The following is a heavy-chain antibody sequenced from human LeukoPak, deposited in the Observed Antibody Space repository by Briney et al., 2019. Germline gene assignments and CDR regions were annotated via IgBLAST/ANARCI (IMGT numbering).Heavy chain of an antibody. D-gene: IGHD3-16*02. V-gene: IGHV4-59*08. CDR2: IPDSGNT. CDR1: GFTVSSNY. CDR3: ANLSIDY. J-gene: IGHJ4*02. Sequence: GSLRLSCAASGFTVSSNYMNWIRQPPGKGLEWIGSIPDSGNTYYNPSLKSRVTISVDTSKKQFSLKLNSVTAADTAVYYCANLSIDYWGQGILVTVSS.